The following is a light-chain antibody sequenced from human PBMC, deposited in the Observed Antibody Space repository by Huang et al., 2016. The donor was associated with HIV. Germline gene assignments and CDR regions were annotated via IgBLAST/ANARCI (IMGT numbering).Light chain of an antibody. CDR3: QQRST. Sequence: EIVLTQSPATLSLSPGERATLSCRASQSVSSYLAWYQQKPGQAPRLLISDASNRATGIPARFSGSGSGTDFTLTISSLEPEDFAVYYCQQRSTFGGGTKVEIK. V-gene: IGKV3-11*01. CDR1: QSVSSY. CDR2: DAS. J-gene: IGKJ4*01.